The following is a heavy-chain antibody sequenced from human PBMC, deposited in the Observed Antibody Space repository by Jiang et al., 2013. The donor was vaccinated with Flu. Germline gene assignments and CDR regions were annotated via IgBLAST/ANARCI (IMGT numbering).Heavy chain of an antibody. Sequence: PGQRLEWMGWINAGNGNTKYSQKFQGRVTITRDTSASTAYMELSSLRSEDTAVYYCARVEGSKGYWGQGTLVTVSS. J-gene: IGHJ4*02. D-gene: IGHD2-2*01. V-gene: IGHV1-3*01. CDR3: ARVEGSKGY. CDR2: INAGNGNT.